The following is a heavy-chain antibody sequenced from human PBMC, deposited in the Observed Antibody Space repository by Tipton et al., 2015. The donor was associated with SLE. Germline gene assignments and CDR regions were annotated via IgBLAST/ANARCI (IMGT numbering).Heavy chain of an antibody. Sequence: TLSLICTVSGVSIESHYWNWIRQPPGKGLEWIAFVHSSGSTNYNPSLRSRVTISVDTSKNQFSLKLSSVTAADTAVYYCAREGGGSYFDGAFDIWGQGTMVTVSS. CDR1: GVSIESHY. J-gene: IGHJ3*02. CDR2: VHSSGST. V-gene: IGHV4-59*11. D-gene: IGHD1-26*01. CDR3: AREGGGSYFDGAFDI.